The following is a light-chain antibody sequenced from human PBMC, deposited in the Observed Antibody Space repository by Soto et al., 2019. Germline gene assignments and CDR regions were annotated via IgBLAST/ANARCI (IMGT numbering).Light chain of an antibody. CDR3: PQYMRSVP. Sequence: EIVLTQSPGSLSLSPGQRATLSCMASQSVDTTFFAWYQKKPGQAHRLLIYGASKRATGIPDRFSGSGSGTDFTFIISRLDPDDFAVYYGPQYMRSVPLGQGTQVEIK. CDR1: QSVDTTF. CDR2: GAS. J-gene: IGKJ1*01. V-gene: IGKV3-20*01.